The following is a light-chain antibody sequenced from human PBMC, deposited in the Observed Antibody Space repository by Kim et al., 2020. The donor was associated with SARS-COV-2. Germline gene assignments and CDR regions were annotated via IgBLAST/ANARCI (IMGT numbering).Light chain of an antibody. CDR3: CSYAGSSTYV. Sequence: GQSITISCTGTSSGVGSYNLVSWYQQHPGKAPKLRISEVSKRPSGVSNRFSGSKSGNTASLTISGLQAEDEADYYCCSYAGSSTYVFGTGTKVTVL. CDR2: EVS. V-gene: IGLV2-23*02. CDR1: SSGVGSYNL. J-gene: IGLJ1*01.